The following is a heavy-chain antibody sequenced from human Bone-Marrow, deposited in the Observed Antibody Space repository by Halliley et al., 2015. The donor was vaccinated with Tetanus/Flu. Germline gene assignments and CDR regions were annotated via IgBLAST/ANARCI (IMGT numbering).Heavy chain of an antibody. CDR3: ARDPPQSGFARDH. Sequence: VAFICFDGTNEHYAAAVKGRFTISRDSAKNTVSLHMSSLRAEDTAIYYCARDPPQSGFARDHWGQGTPVTVSS. CDR2: ICFDGTNE. D-gene: IGHD5-12*01. J-gene: IGHJ4*02. V-gene: IGHV3-33*01.